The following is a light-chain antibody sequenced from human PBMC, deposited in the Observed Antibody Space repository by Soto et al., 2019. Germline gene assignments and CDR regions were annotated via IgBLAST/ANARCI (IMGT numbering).Light chain of an antibody. CDR2: AVS. CDR3: SSYTSSRTPCV. CDR1: SRDVGAYNS. J-gene: IGLJ1*01. Sequence: QSALTQPASVSGSPGQSITISCTGTSRDVGAYNSVSWYQQHPGKAPKLLIYAVSNRPSGVSNRFSGSKSGNTASLTISGLQAEDEADYYCSSYTSSRTPCVFGTGTKLTVL. V-gene: IGLV2-14*01.